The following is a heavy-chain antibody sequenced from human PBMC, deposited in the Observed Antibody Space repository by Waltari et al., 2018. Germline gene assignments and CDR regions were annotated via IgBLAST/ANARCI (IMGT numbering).Heavy chain of an antibody. CDR1: GFTFTSNW. CDR3: ARDYYYYMDV. V-gene: IGHV3-7*01. J-gene: IGHJ6*03. Sequence: EEQLVESGGGLVQPGGSLRLSCAASGFTFTSNWMAWVRQAPGKGLEWVANRNQDGREKRYVDSVKGRFTISRDNARNSLYLQLNSLRAEDTALYYCARDYYYYMDVWGKGTTVTVSS. CDR2: RNQDGREK.